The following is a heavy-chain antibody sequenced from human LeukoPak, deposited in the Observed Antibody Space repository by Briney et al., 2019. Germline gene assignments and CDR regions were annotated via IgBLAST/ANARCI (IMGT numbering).Heavy chain of an antibody. CDR1: GDSVSSKNGA. Sequence: SQTLSLTCVVSGDSVSSKNGAWNWIRQSPSRGLEWLGRTYYRSKWYNDYAESMEGRMTISQDTSKNQYSLHLNSVTPDDTAVYYCARDFGATGWHTFDYWGQGTLVTVSS. J-gene: IGHJ4*02. CDR2: TYYRSKWYN. D-gene: IGHD3-10*01. CDR3: ARDFGATGWHTFDY. V-gene: IGHV6-1*01.